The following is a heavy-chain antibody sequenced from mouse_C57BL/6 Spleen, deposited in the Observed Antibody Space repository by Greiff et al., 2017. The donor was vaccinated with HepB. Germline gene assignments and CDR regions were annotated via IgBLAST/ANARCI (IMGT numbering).Heavy chain of an antibody. CDR1: GYTFTDYY. CDR3: AINYGSSPCFAY. D-gene: IGHD1-1*01. V-gene: IGHV1-19*01. Sequence: EVQLQQSGPVLVKPGASVKMSCKASGYTFTDYYMNWVKQSHGKSLEWIGVINPYNGGTRYNQKFKDKATLTVDKSSSTAYMELNSLTSEDSAVYYFAINYGSSPCFAYWGQGTLVNVSA. CDR2: INPYNGGT. J-gene: IGHJ3*01.